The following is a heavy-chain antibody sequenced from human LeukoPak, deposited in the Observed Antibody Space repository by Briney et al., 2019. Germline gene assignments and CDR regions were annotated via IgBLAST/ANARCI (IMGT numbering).Heavy chain of an antibody. Sequence: GGSLRLSCAASGFTFINYGMHWVRQAPGKGLEWVAFVRYDGSNTYYADSVKGRFTISRDNSKNTLYLQMNSLRAEDTAVYYCATLVRIAARVGLYYYYMDVWGKGTTVTVSS. CDR3: ATLVRIAARVGLYYYYMDV. D-gene: IGHD6-6*01. J-gene: IGHJ6*03. CDR1: GFTFINYG. V-gene: IGHV3-30*02. CDR2: VRYDGSNT.